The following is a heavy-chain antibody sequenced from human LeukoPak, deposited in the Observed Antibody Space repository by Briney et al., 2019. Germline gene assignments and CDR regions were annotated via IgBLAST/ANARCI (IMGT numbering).Heavy chain of an antibody. CDR1: GGSISSYY. J-gene: IGHJ4*02. CDR2: IYTSGST. D-gene: IGHD3-22*01. V-gene: IGHV4-4*07. Sequence: SETLSLTCTVSGGSISSYYWSWIRQPAGKGLEWIGRIYTSGSTNYNPSLKSRVTISVDTSKNQFSLKLSSVTAADTAVYYCARGRGYYDSSGYYWWGQGTLVTVSS. CDR3: ARGRGYYDSSGYYW.